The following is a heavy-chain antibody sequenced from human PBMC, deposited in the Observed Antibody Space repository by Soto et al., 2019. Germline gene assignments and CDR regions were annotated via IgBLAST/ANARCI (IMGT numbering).Heavy chain of an antibody. Sequence: SLRLSCVASGFTFSEHWMHWVRQTPGKVLVWVSRINRDGSITGYADSVKGRFTISRDNAKNTLYLLMNSLKAEDTAVYYCARDRAPGEMPTTFDYWGQGSQLTGSS. CDR3: ARDRAPGEMPTTFDY. D-gene: IGHD2-2*01. CDR2: INRDGSIT. CDR1: GFTFSEHW. V-gene: IGHV3-74*01. J-gene: IGHJ4*02.